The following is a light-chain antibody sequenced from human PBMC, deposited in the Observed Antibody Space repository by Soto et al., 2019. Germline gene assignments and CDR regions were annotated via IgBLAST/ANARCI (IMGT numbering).Light chain of an antibody. CDR1: SSDVGGYNY. J-gene: IGLJ3*02. V-gene: IGLV2-14*01. CDR3: SSYTSSSIWV. Sequence: QSALTQPASVSGSPGQSITISCTGTSSDVGGYNYVSWYQQHPGKAPKLVIYQVSNRPSGLSNRFSGSKSGNTASLTISGLQAEDEADYYCSSYTSSSIWVFGGGTKLTVL. CDR2: QVS.